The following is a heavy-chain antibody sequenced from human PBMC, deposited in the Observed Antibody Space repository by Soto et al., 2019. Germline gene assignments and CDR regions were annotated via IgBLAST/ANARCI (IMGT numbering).Heavy chain of an antibody. CDR3: AGLLTISNYYYHYGMDV. V-gene: IGHV3-30*03. J-gene: IGHJ6*02. D-gene: IGHD3-10*01. Sequence: PGWSLRLSCAASGFTFSSYGMHWVRQAPGKGLEWVAVISYDGSNKYYADSVKGRFTISRDNSKNTLYMQMNSLRAEDTAVYYCAGLLTISNYYYHYGMDVCGQRTTVTVS. CDR2: ISYDGSNK. CDR1: GFTFSSYG.